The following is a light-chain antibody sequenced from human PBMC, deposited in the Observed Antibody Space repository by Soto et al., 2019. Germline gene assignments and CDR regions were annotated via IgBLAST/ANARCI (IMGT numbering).Light chain of an antibody. V-gene: IGKV3-20*01. J-gene: IGKJ3*01. Sequence: EIVLTQSPGTLSLSPGERATLSCRASQSVSSSYLAWYQQKPGQAPRLLIYGASSRATGIPDRFSGSGSETDFTLTISRLEPEDFAVYYCQQYGSSPLFTFGPGTKVDTK. CDR1: QSVSSSY. CDR2: GAS. CDR3: QQYGSSPLFT.